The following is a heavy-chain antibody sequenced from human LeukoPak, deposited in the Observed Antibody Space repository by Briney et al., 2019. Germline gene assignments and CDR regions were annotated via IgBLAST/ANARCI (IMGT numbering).Heavy chain of an antibody. CDR1: GFTCSNYA. J-gene: IGHJ4*02. D-gene: IGHD1-26*01. CDR2: IGSGGSST. V-gene: IGHV3-23*01. CDR3: AKDTVVGATTGYSFDY. Sequence: PGGSLRLSCGASGFTCSNYAMRWGRQAPGGVVGGVSAIGSGGSSTYYADSVGGRFTVSRDKSKNTLFLKINTLRPEDTAVYYCAKDTVVGATTGYSFDYWGQGTLVTVSS.